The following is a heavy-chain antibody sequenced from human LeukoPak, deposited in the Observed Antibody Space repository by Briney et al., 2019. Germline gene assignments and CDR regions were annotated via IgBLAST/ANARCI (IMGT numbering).Heavy chain of an antibody. J-gene: IGHJ2*01. CDR2: IYHSGST. Sequence: SETLSLTCAVSGGSISSAGYSWSWIRQPPGKGLEWIGYIYHSGSTYYNPSLKSRVTISVDRSKNQFSLKLSSVTAADTAVYYCARELTGVSRHFDLWGRGTLVTVSS. CDR1: GGSISSAGYS. V-gene: IGHV4-30-2*01. D-gene: IGHD7-27*01. CDR3: ARELTGVSRHFDL.